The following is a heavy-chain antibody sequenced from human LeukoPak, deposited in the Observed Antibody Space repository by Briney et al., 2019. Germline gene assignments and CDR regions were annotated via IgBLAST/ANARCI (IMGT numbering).Heavy chain of an antibody. J-gene: IGHJ4*02. Sequence: GGSLRLSCGASGFTFSNYAMSWVRQAPGKGLEWVASISRGGTNIYYADSVKGRFVISRDDSNNSLILQMNSLTAEDSAVYYCARDRIVVVTAAFDFWGQGTLVTVSP. CDR2: ISRGGTNI. CDR1: GFTFSNYA. V-gene: IGHV3-21*01. D-gene: IGHD2-21*02. CDR3: ARDRIVVVTAAFDF.